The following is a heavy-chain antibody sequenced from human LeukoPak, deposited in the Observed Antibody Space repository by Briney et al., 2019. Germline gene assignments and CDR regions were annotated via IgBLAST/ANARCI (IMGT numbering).Heavy chain of an antibody. D-gene: IGHD3-22*01. CDR1: GYSFTGYY. Sequence: GASVTVSCTPSGYSFTGYYIHWVRQAPGQGLEWMGWINPNSGGTNYAQKFQGRVTMTRDTSISTAYMELSRLRSDDTAVYYCARGNYYDSSGYGHPDYWGQGTLVTVSS. CDR2: INPNSGGT. CDR3: ARGNYYDSSGYGHPDY. V-gene: IGHV1-2*02. J-gene: IGHJ4*02.